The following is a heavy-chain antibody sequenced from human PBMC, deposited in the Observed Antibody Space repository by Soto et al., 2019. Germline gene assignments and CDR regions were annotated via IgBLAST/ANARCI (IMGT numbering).Heavy chain of an antibody. Sequence: QVRLVESGGGVVQPGRSLRLSCAASGFSFSSYGMHWVRQAPGKGLEWVAVIWHDGSKKYYADSVKGRLIISRDNSKNTLDVQMNSLRAEDTAVYFCARGSIVAAEYGMDVWGQGTPVTVS. J-gene: IGHJ6*02. V-gene: IGHV3-33*01. CDR2: IWHDGSKK. D-gene: IGHD6-13*01. CDR1: GFSFSSYG. CDR3: ARGSIVAAEYGMDV.